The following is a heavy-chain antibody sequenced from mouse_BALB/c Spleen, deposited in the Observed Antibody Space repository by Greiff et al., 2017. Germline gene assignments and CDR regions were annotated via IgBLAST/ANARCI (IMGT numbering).Heavy chain of an antibody. V-gene: IGHV1-5*01. J-gene: IGHJ4*01. CDR1: GYSFTSYW. D-gene: IGHD1-1*01. CDR2: IYPGNSDT. CDR3: TTYGSSYSYAMDY. Sequence: VHVKQSGTVLARPGASVKMSCKASGYSFTSYWMHWVKQRPGQGLEWIGAIYPGNSDTSYNQKFKGKAKLTAVTSASTAYMELSSLTNEDSAVYYCTTYGSSYSYAMDYWGQGTSVTVSS.